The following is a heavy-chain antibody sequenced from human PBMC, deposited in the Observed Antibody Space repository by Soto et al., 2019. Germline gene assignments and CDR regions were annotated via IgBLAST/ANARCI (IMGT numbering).Heavy chain of an antibody. V-gene: IGHV1-69*12. CDR1: GGTFSSSA. D-gene: IGHD4-4*01. CDR2: IIPLFRTP. Sequence: QVQLVQSGAEMKEPGSSVKVSCKTSGGTFSSSAISWLRQAPGQGREWLGGIIPLFRTPDYAQKFQGRVTIAADESTSTAYMELSSLRSEDTAVYYCARDNDRLQLGGNYCYVLDVWGQGTTITVSS. CDR3: ARDNDRLQLGGNYCYVLDV. J-gene: IGHJ6*02.